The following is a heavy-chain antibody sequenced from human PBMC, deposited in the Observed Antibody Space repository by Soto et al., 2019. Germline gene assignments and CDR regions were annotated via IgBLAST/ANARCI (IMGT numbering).Heavy chain of an antibody. D-gene: IGHD6-13*01. J-gene: IGHJ6*02. CDR3: ARNIAEKYYYYGMDV. V-gene: IGHV3-30-3*01. CDR2: ISYDGSNK. CDR1: GFTFSSYA. Sequence: GGSLRLSCAASGFTFSSYAMHWVRQAPGKGLEWVAVISYDGSNKYYADSVKGRFTISRDNSKNTLYLQMNSLRAEDTAVYYCARNIAEKYYYYGMDVRGQGTTVTVSS.